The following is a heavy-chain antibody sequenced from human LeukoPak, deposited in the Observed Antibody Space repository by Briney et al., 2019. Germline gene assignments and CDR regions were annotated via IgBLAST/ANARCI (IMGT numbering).Heavy chain of an antibody. CDR2: ISAYNGNT. CDR1: GYTFTSYG. V-gene: IGHV1-18*01. CDR3: ARIKYGDSGYYYYYGMDV. D-gene: IGHD4-17*01. J-gene: IGHJ6*02. Sequence: ASVKVSCKASGYTFTSYGISWVRQAPGQGLEWMGWISAYNGNTNYAQKLQGRVTMTTDTSTSTAYMELRSLRSDDTAVYCCARIKYGDSGYYYYYGMDVWGQGTTVTVSS.